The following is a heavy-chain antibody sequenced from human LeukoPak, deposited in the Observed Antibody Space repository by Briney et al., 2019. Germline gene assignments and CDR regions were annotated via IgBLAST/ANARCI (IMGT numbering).Heavy chain of an antibody. CDR1: GFTFDDYA. J-gene: IGHJ5*01. D-gene: IGHD6-19*01. CDR2: ISWNSGNI. V-gene: IGHV3-9*01. Sequence: GGSLRLSCAASGFTFDDYAMHWVRQAPGKGLEWVSGISWNSGNIGYADSVKGRFTTSRDNAKNSLYLQMDILKPEDTAFYYCAKVDGYNSGWYDSWGQGTLVTVSS. CDR3: AKVDGYNSGWYDS.